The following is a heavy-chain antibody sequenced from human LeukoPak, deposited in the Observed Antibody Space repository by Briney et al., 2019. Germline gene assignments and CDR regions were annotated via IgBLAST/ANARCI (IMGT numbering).Heavy chain of an antibody. Sequence: ASVKVSCKASGGTFSSYAISWVRQAPGQRLEWMGWINAGNGNTKYSQKFQGRVTITRDTSASTAYMELSSLRSEDTAVYYCARDHLTYSGSYYSAYAFDIWGQGTMVTVSS. J-gene: IGHJ3*02. CDR3: ARDHLTYSGSYYSAYAFDI. V-gene: IGHV1-3*01. D-gene: IGHD1-26*01. CDR1: GGTFSSYA. CDR2: INAGNGNT.